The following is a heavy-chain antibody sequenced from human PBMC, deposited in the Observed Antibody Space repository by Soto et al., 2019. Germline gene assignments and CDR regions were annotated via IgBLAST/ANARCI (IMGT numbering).Heavy chain of an antibody. CDR2: INPNSGGT. CDR1: GYTFTGYY. J-gene: IGHJ6*02. CDR3: ARALLGGEDELTSGDIIEENYYYGMDV. D-gene: IGHD5-12*01. V-gene: IGHV1-2*04. Sequence: ASVKVSCKASGYTFTGYYMHWVRQAPGQGLEWMGWINPNSGGTNYAQKFQGWVTMTRDTSISTAYMELSRLRSDDTAVYYCARALLGGEDELTSGDIIEENYYYGMDVWGQGTTVTVSS.